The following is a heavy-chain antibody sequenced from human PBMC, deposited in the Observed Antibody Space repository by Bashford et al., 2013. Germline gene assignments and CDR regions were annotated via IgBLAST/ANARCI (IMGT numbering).Heavy chain of an antibody. D-gene: IGHD5-24*01. CDR2: INHSGST. CDR3: ARTYSYRLRAIDY. Sequence: LLYSSETLSLTCAVYGESFSGYYWSWIRQPPGKGLEWIGEINHSGSTNYNPSLKSRVTISLDTSKNQFSLKVSSLTAADTAVYYCARTYSYRLRAIDYWGQGTLVTVSS. V-gene: IGHV4-34*01. J-gene: IGHJ4*02. CDR1: GESFSGYY.